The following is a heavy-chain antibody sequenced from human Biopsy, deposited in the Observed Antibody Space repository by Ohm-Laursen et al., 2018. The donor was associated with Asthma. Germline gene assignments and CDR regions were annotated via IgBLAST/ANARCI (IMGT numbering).Heavy chain of an antibody. V-gene: IGHV3-30*18. Sequence: SLRLSCTASGFNFHNYGMNWVRRAPGKGLEWVAQILFDGRKINYPDSVKGRFTISRDNSKNMVYLQMNSLRPEDMAVYYCAKDSVAGRSYYFDYWGQRSLVSVSS. CDR3: AKDSVAGRSYYFDY. CDR2: ILFDGRKI. J-gene: IGHJ4*02. CDR1: GFNFHNYG. D-gene: IGHD6-13*01.